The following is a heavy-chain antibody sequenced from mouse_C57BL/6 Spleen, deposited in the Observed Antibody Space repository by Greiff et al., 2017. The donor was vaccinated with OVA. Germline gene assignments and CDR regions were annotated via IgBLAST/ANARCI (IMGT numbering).Heavy chain of an antibody. CDR1: GYAFSSSW. Sequence: VQGVESGPELVKPGASVKISCKASGYAFSSSWMNWVKQRPGKGLEWIGRIYPGDGDTNYNGKFKGKATLTADKSSSTAYMQLSSLTSEDSAVYFCARSGGYLYYYAMDYWGQGTSVTVSS. V-gene: IGHV1-82*01. CDR2: IYPGDGDT. D-gene: IGHD3-1*01. J-gene: IGHJ4*01. CDR3: ARSGGYLYYYAMDY.